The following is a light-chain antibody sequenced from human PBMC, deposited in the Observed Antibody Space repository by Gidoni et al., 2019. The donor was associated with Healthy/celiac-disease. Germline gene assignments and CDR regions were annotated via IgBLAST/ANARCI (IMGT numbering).Light chain of an antibody. J-gene: IGKJ4*01. V-gene: IGKV1-39*01. CDR2: AAS. CDR1: QSISSY. Sequence: DIQMTQSPSSLSASVGDRVTITCRASQSISSYLNWYQQTPGKAPKLLIYAASSLQSGVPSRFSGSGSWTDFTLTISSLQPEDFATYYCQQSYRTPAATFGGGTKVEIK. CDR3: QQSYRTPAAT.